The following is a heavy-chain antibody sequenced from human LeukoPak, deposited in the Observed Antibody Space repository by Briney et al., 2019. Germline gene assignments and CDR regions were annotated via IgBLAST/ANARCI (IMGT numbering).Heavy chain of an antibody. CDR2: IKSDGSYT. J-gene: IGHJ4*02. D-gene: IGHD7-27*01. CDR3: VRGDWGSGY. Sequence: GGSLRLSCAASGFTFSNQWMHWVRQAPGKGLVWVSCIKSDGSYTNYADTVKGRFTISRDNAESTLYLQMNSLRAEDTAVYYCVRGDWGSGYWGQGTLVTVSS. V-gene: IGHV3-74*01. CDR1: GFTFSNQW.